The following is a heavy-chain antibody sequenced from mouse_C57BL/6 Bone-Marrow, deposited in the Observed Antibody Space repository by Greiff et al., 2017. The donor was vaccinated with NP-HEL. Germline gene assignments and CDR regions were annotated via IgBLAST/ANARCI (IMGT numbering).Heavy chain of an antibody. V-gene: IGHV5-15*01. J-gene: IGHJ4*01. CDR3: ARRVGGYYAMDY. CDR2: ISNLAYSI. Sequence: EVKLVESGGGLVQPGGSLKLSCAASGFTFSDYGMAWVRQAPRKGPEWVAFISNLAYSIYYADTVTGRFTISRENAKNTLYLEMSSLRSEDTAMYYCARRVGGYYAMDYWGQGTSVTVSS. CDR1: GFTFSDYG.